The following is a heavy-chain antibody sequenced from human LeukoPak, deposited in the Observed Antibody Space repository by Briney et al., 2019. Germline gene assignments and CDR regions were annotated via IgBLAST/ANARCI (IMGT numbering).Heavy chain of an antibody. D-gene: IGHD2-2*02. CDR2: IYHSGST. Sequence: SETLSLTCVVSGGSISSGGYSWSWIRQPPGKGLEWIGYIYHSGSTYYNPSLKSRVTISVDTSKNQFSLKLSSVTAADTAVYYCARGRPGPRVPAAILVDGYSNYYYYYYMDVWGKGTTVTVSS. CDR1: GGSISSGGYS. J-gene: IGHJ6*03. CDR3: ARGRPGPRVPAAILVDGYSNYYYYYYMDV. V-gene: IGHV4-30-2*01.